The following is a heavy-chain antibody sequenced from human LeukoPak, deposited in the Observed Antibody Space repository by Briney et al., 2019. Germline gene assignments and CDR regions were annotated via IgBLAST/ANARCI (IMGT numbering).Heavy chain of an antibody. Sequence: GSVKVSCKVSGYTLTELSMHWVRPAPGKGLEWMGGFDPEDGETIYAQKFQGRVTMTEDTSTDTAYMELSSLRSEDTAVYYCATAPRYSGYVDYYGVDVWGQGTTVTVSS. V-gene: IGHV1-24*01. CDR1: GYTLTELS. D-gene: IGHD5-12*01. J-gene: IGHJ6*02. CDR3: ATAPRYSGYVDYYGVDV. CDR2: FDPEDGET.